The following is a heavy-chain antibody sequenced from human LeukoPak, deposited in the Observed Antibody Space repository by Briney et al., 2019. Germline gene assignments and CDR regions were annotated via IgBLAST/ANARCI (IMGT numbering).Heavy chain of an antibody. CDR2: IYPGDSDT. Sequence: GGSLRLSCTTSGFTFSDYAMSWVRQAPGKGLEWMGIIYPGDSDTTYSPSLQGQVTISADKSINTAYLQWSSLRASDTAMYYCATSESQTRFDYWGQGTPVTVSS. V-gene: IGHV5-51*01. CDR1: GFTFSDYA. J-gene: IGHJ4*02. D-gene: IGHD1/OR15-1a*01. CDR3: ATSESQTRFDY.